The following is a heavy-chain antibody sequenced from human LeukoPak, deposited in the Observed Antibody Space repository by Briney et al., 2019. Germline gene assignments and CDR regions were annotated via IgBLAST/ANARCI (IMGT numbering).Heavy chain of an antibody. J-gene: IGHJ4*02. V-gene: IGHV1-2*02. CDR1: GYTFIGYY. Sequence: GASVKVSCKASGYTFIGYYMHWVRQAPGQGLEWMGWINPNRGGTNYAQKFQGRVTMTRDTSITTAYMELSRLKSDDTAVYYCARDSGSYSPYWGQGTLVTVSS. D-gene: IGHD1-26*01. CDR2: INPNRGGT. CDR3: ARDSGSYSPY.